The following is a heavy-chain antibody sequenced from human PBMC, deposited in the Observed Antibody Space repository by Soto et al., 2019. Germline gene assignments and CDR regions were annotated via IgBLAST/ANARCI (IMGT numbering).Heavy chain of an antibody. CDR2: ISSSSSTI. J-gene: IGHJ6*03. CDR1: GFTFSSYS. Sequence: PGGSLRLSCAASGFTFSSYSMNWVRQAPGKGLEWVSYISSSSSTIYYADSVKGRFTISRDNAKNSLYLQMNSLRAEDTAVYYWARDPRVWCSCTSCYFSGEGYYYYYYMDVWGKGTTVTVSS. D-gene: IGHD2-2*01. CDR3: ARDPRVWCSCTSCYFSGEGYYYYYYMDV. V-gene: IGHV3-48*01.